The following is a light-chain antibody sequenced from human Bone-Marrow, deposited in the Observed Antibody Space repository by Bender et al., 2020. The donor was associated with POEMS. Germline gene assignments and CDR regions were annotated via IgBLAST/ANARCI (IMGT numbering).Light chain of an antibody. CDR1: ILAKKF. CDR3: NARDRYGTNHVI. Sequence: SYELTQPSSVSVSPGQTVMITCSGDILAKKFARWFQQKPGQAPLLVIYGENTRPSGIPDRFSGSRSGNTASLIITGAQAEDEAAYFCNARDRYGTNHVIFGGGTKLTVL. V-gene: IGLV3-27*01. CDR2: GEN. J-gene: IGLJ2*01.